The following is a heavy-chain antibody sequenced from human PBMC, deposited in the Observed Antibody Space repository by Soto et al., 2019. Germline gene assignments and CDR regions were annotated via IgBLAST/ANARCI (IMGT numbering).Heavy chain of an antibody. D-gene: IGHD3-3*01. Sequence: QVQLQESGPGLVKSSQTLSLTCTVSGDSIDSGDYYWSWIRQPPGKGLEWIGYMYYRGTTYYKSSLKSRVAMSGDTSKNQFSLALNSVTAADTAVYYCARVNWRGYYSDCWGQGTLVIVSS. J-gene: IGHJ4*01. CDR1: GDSIDSGDYY. CDR3: ARVNWRGYYSDC. V-gene: IGHV4-30-4*01. CDR2: MYYRGTT.